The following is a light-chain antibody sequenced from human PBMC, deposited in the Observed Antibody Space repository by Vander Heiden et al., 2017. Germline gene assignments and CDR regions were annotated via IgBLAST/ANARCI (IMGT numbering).Light chain of an antibody. V-gene: IGKV1-33*01. J-gene: IGKJ2*01. CDR1: QDIGNY. CDR2: DAS. CDR3: QQYGDLPYT. Sequence: DIQMTQSPSSLSASVGDRVTITCQASQDIGNYLNWYQRKRGKAPELLIYDASKLETGVPSRFSGSRSGTEFTFTINSLEPEDFATYYCQQYGDLPYTFGQGTKLEIK.